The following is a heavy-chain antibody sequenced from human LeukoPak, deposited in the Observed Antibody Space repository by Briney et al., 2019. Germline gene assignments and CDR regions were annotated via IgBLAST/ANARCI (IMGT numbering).Heavy chain of an antibody. CDR1: GYTFTSYG. Sequence: GASVKVSCKASGYTFTSYGISWVRQAPGQGLEWMGWISVYNGNTNYAQKLQDRVTMTTDTSTTTAYMELSRLRSDDTAVYYCARDPPRMKQQLVGDYWGQGTLVTVSS. V-gene: IGHV1-18*01. CDR2: ISVYNGNT. CDR3: ARDPPRMKQQLVGDY. J-gene: IGHJ4*02. D-gene: IGHD6-13*01.